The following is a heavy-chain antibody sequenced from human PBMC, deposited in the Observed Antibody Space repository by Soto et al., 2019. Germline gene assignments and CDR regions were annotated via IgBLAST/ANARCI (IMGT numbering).Heavy chain of an antibody. CDR1: GFDFSDHG. D-gene: IGHD3-3*01. J-gene: IGHJ6*02. V-gene: IGHV3-33*03. CDR3: AKDEGRFLRNYFNYAIDV. CDR2: ISYDGTAK. Sequence: EGSLRLSCAASGFDFSDHGMHWVRQAPGEGLEWVTVISYDGTAKYYKESVKGRFTTSRDNSKKTLYLQIDSLRVEDTAVYYCAKDEGRFLRNYFNYAIDVRGLVTTVTVSS.